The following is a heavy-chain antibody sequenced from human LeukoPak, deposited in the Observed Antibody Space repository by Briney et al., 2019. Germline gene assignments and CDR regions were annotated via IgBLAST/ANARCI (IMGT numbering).Heavy chain of an antibody. Sequence: KPSETLSLTCSVSGGSMRSYYWVWIRQPPGKGLEWIGYIYYSGSTDCNPSLKSRVTISVDTSKNQFSLKMSSVTAADTAVYYCARAPNGFGAFDIWGPGTMVTVSS. CDR2: IYYSGST. J-gene: IGHJ3*02. V-gene: IGHV4-59*01. CDR3: ARAPNGFGAFDI. CDR1: GGSMRSYY. D-gene: IGHD2-8*01.